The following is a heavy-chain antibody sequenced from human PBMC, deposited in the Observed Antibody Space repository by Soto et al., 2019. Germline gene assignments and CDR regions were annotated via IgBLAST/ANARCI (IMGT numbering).Heavy chain of an antibody. Sequence: PGGSLRLSCAASGFRFSDYSMSWVRQVPGGGLEWVAVISADGHSTYFADSVKGRFTITRDNFKDTMSLEMHYLRPEDTAVYHCAREETAWPLAYGLDVWGQGTTVTVSS. CDR2: ISADGHST. V-gene: IGHV3-23*01. J-gene: IGHJ6*02. CDR3: AREETAWPLAYGLDV. CDR1: GFRFSDYS. D-gene: IGHD2-21*02.